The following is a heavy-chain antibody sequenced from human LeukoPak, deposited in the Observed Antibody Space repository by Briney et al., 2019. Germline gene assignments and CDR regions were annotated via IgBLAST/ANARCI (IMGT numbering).Heavy chain of an antibody. D-gene: IGHD5-12*01. CDR3: ARGQLEWGYSGYDSRDY. CDR1: GFTFSSYW. J-gene: IGHJ4*02. V-gene: IGHV4-34*01. CDR2: INHSGST. Sequence: GSLRLSCAASGFTFSSYWMSWIRQPPGKGLEWIGEINHSGSTNYNPSLKSRVTISVDTSKNQFSLKLSSVTAADTAVYYCARGQLEWGYSGYDSRDYWGQGTLVIVSS.